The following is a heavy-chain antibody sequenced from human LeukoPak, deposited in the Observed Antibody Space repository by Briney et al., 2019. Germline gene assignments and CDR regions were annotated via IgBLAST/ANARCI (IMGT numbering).Heavy chain of an antibody. CDR3: ARGDLGYDSSGYYKH. D-gene: IGHD3-22*01. CDR1: GFTVSSNY. CDR2: IYSGGST. J-gene: IGHJ4*02. Sequence: GGSLRLSCAASGFTVSSNYMSWVRQAPGKGLEWVSVIYSGGSTYYADSVKGRFTISRDNSKNTLYLQMNSLRAEDTAVYYCARGDLGYDSSGYYKHWGQGTLVTVSS. V-gene: IGHV3-66*01.